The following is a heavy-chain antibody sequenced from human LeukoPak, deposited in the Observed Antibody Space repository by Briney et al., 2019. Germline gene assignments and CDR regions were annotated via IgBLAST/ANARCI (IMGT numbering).Heavy chain of an antibody. CDR2: INPNSGGT. CDR3: ARGSGNYDFWSGRDYHYYMDV. Sequence: GASVKVSCKASGYTFTGYYMHWVRQAPGQGLEWMGWINPNSGGTNYAQKFQGRVTMTRDTSISTAYMELSWLRSDDTAVYYCARGSGNYDFWSGRDYHYYMDVWGKGTTVTVSS. V-gene: IGHV1-2*02. J-gene: IGHJ6*03. D-gene: IGHD3-3*01. CDR1: GYTFTGYY.